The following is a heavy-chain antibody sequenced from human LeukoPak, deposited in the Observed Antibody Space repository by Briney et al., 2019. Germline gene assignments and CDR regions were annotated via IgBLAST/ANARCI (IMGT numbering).Heavy chain of an antibody. V-gene: IGHV3-21*01. D-gene: IGHD3-10*01. CDR3: ARVAGVIHGNAFDI. CDR1: GFTFSSYS. CDR2: ISSSSSYI. Sequence: GGSLRLSCAASGFTFSSYSMNWVRQAPGKGLEWVSSISSSSSYIYYADSVKGRFTISRDNAKNSLYLQMNSLRAEDTAVYYCARVAGVIHGNAFDIWGQGTMATVSS. J-gene: IGHJ3*02.